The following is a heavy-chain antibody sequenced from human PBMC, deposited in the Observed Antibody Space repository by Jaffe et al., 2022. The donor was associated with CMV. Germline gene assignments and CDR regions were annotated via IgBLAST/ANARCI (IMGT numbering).Heavy chain of an antibody. J-gene: IGHJ4*02. CDR2: IWYDGSNK. D-gene: IGHD2-8*01. CDR3: ARANGVEAFDY. V-gene: IGHV3-33*08. Sequence: QVQLVESGGGVVQPGRSLRLSCAASGFTFSSYGMHWVRQAPGKGLEWVAVIWYDGSNKYYADSVKGRFTISRDNSKNTLYLQMNSLRAEDTAVYYCARANGVEAFDYWGQGTLVTVSS. CDR1: GFTFSSYG.